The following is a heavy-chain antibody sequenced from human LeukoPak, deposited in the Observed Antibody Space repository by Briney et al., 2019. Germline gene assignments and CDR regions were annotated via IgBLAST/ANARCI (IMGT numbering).Heavy chain of an antibody. Sequence: GGSLRLSCAASGFTFSSYSMNWVRQAPGKGLEWVSSISSSGSTIYYADSVKGRFTISRDNAKNSLYLQMNSLRAEDTAVYYCASSGWIKNIWGQGTLVTVSS. V-gene: IGHV3-48*04. CDR3: ASSGWIKNI. CDR1: GFTFSSYS. D-gene: IGHD6-19*01. J-gene: IGHJ4*02. CDR2: ISSSGSTI.